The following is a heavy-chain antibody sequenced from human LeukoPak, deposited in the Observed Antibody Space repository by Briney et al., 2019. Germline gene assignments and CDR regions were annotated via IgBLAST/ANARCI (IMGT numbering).Heavy chain of an antibody. CDR1: GGSISSSSYY. D-gene: IGHD6-19*01. CDR2: IYYSGST. Sequence: SETLSLTCTVSGGSISSSSYYWGWIRQPPGKGLEWIGSIYYSGSTYYNPSLKSRVTISVDTSKNQFSLKLSSVTAADTAVYYCARDGAGGWLGKYYYYGMDVWGQGTTVTVSS. V-gene: IGHV4-39*02. J-gene: IGHJ6*02. CDR3: ARDGAGGWLGKYYYYGMDV.